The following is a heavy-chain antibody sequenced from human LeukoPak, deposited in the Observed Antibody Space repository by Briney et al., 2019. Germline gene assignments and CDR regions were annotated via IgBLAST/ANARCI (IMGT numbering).Heavy chain of an antibody. D-gene: IGHD6-25*01. CDR1: GFTFSRYW. V-gene: IGHV3-7*03. Sequence: GGSLRLSCAASGFTFSRYWITWVRQAPGKGLEWVANIKQDESEKYYVDSVKGRFTISRDNAKNSLYLQMNSLRAEDTAVYYCARGLAATARGSFDIWGQGTMVTVSS. J-gene: IGHJ3*02. CDR3: ARGLAATARGSFDI. CDR2: IKQDESEK.